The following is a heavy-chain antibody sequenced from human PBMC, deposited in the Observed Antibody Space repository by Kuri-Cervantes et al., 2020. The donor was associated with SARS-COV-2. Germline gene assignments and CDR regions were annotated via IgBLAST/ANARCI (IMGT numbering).Heavy chain of an antibody. CDR3: ARDLRLGKSLDY. CDR1: GFTFSSYA. V-gene: IGHV3-23*01. Sequence: GGSLRLSCAASGFTFSSYAKSWVRQAPGKGLEWVSAISGSGGSTYYADSVKGRFTISRDNSKNTLYLQMSSLRAEDTAVYYCARDLRLGKSLDYWGQGTLVTVSS. CDR2: ISGSGGST. J-gene: IGHJ4*02. D-gene: IGHD7-27*01.